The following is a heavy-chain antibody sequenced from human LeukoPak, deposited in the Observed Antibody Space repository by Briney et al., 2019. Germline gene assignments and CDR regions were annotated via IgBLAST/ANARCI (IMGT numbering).Heavy chain of an antibody. CDR2: INPNSGGT. Sequence: EASVKVSCKASGYTFTGYYMHRVRQAPGQGLEWMGRINPNSGGTNYAQKFQGRVTMTRGTSISTAYMELSRLRSDDTAVYYCARDSTQRYYYDSSGYYYGVDYWGQGTLVTVSS. V-gene: IGHV1-2*06. J-gene: IGHJ4*02. CDR1: GYTFTGYY. D-gene: IGHD3-22*01. CDR3: ARDSTQRYYYDSSGYYYGVDY.